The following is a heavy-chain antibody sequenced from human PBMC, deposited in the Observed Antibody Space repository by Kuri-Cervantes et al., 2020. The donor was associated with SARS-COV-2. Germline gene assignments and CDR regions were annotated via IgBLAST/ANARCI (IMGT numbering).Heavy chain of an antibody. CDR3: AREGKGQAIGAFDI. V-gene: IGHV3-72*01. CDR1: GFTFSSYA. CDR2: TRNKANSYTT. Sequence: GESLKISCAASGFTFSSYAMSWVRQAPGKGLEWVGRTRNKANSYTTEYAASVKGRFTISRDDSKNSLYLQMNSLKTEDTAVYYCAREGKGQAIGAFDIWGQGTMVTVSS. D-gene: IGHD4-23*01. J-gene: IGHJ3*02.